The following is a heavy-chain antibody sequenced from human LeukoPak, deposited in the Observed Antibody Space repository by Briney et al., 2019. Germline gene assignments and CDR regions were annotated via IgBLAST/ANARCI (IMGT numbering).Heavy chain of an antibody. J-gene: IGHJ5*02. CDR2: IYYSGST. V-gene: IGHV4-39*01. CDR3: ARHKRPNAAGTIWFDP. CDR1: GGSISSSSYY. Sequence: KASETLSLTCTVSGGSISSSSYYWGWIRQPPGKGLEWIGSIYYSGSTYCNPSLKSRVTISVDTSKNQFSLKLSSVTAADTAVYYCARHKRPNAAGTIWFDPWGQGTLVTVSS. D-gene: IGHD6-13*01.